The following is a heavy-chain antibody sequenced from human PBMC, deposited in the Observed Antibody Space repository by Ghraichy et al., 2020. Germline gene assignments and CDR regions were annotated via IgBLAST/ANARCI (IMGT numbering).Heavy chain of an antibody. V-gene: IGHV4-61*02. D-gene: IGHD4/OR15-4a*01. J-gene: IGHJ6*03. CDR1: GDSINRDSYY. CDR3: ARGWGTMDYYMDV. CDR2: IYVSGST. Sequence: SETLSLTCTVSGDSINRDSYYWNWVRQPAGQRPEWIGRIYVSGSTDSNPSLCRRIIMSLDTSENHFSLELTSVTAADTASYFCARGWGTMDYYMDVWGRGTTVTVSS.